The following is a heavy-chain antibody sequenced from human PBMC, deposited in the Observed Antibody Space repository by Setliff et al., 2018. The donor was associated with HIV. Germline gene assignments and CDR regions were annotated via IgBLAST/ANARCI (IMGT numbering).Heavy chain of an antibody. V-gene: IGHV1-69-2*01. CDR3: ATPGTLGAFDI. Sequence: ASVKVSCKASGNTFTDYYIHWVQQAPGKGLEWMGRVDPEDDETIYAEKFQGRVTITANTSTDTAYMELSSLRSEDTAVYYCATPGTLGAFDIWGQGTMVTVSS. J-gene: IGHJ3*02. CDR2: VDPEDDET. CDR1: GNTFTDYY. D-gene: IGHD3-16*01.